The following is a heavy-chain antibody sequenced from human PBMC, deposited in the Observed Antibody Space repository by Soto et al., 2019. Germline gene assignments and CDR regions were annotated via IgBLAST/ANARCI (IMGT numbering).Heavy chain of an antibody. Sequence: EVQLLESGGGLVQPGGSLRLSCAASGFTFSSYGINWVHQAPGKGLEWVSGISGSGDSTHYADSVKGRFTISRDNSKNTLYLQMNSLRAEDTAVYYCAKQAPYSTRWYEIDHWGQGTLVTVSS. CDR3: AKQAPYSTRWYEIDH. CDR1: GFTFSSYG. D-gene: IGHD6-13*01. V-gene: IGHV3-23*01. J-gene: IGHJ4*02. CDR2: ISGSGDST.